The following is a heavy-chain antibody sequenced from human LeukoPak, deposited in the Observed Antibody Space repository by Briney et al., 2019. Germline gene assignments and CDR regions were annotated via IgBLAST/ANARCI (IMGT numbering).Heavy chain of an antibody. CDR3: ARGDGYNYGLDYFDY. V-gene: IGHV3-11*04. D-gene: IGHD5-24*01. CDR2: ISHIGSSI. Sequence: GGSLRLSCEASGFTFSDEYMSWIRQAPGKGLEWVSYISHIGSSIFYADSVEGRFTISRDNAKNSLYLQMNSLRAEDTAVYYCARGDGYNYGLDYFDYWGQGTLVTVSS. J-gene: IGHJ4*02. CDR1: GFTFSDEY.